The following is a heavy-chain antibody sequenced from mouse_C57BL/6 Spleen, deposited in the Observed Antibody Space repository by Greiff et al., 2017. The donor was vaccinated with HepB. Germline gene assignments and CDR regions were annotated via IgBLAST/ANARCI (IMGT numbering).Heavy chain of an antibody. Sequence: QVQLQQSGPELVKPGASVKISCKASSYAFSSSWMNWVKQRPGKGLEWIGRIYPGDGDTNYNGKFKGKATLTADKSSSTAYMQLSSLTSEDSAVYFCARESYGNYAMDYWGQGTSVTVSS. CDR3: ARESYGNYAMDY. J-gene: IGHJ4*01. D-gene: IGHD2-1*01. V-gene: IGHV1-82*01. CDR2: IYPGDGDT. CDR1: SYAFSSSW.